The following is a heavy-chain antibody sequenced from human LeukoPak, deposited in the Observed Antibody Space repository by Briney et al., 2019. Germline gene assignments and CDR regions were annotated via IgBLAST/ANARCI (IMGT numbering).Heavy chain of an antibody. CDR3: AKSQTSYDSSAYYYPHY. V-gene: IGHV3-23*01. D-gene: IGHD3-22*01. Sequence: QSWGSLRLSCAASGFTFSSYAMSWVRQAPGKGLEWVSTISGSGSTTYYADSVKGRFTISRDNSKNTLYLQMNSLRAEDTAVYYCAKSQTSYDSSAYYYPHYWGQGTLVTVSS. CDR2: ISGSGSTT. J-gene: IGHJ4*02. CDR1: GFTFSSYA.